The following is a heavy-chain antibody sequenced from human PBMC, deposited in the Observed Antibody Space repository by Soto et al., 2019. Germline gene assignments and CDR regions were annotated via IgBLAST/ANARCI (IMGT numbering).Heavy chain of an antibody. Sequence: QVQLVQSGAEVKKPGASVKVSCKASGYTFTSYAMHWVRQAPGQRLEWMGWINAGNGNTKYSQKFQGRVTITRDTSASTAYMELSSLRSEDTAVYYCARDRATRYDYKGVGVWGQGTTVTVSS. CDR3: ARDRATRYDYKGVGV. D-gene: IGHD5-12*01. J-gene: IGHJ6*02. V-gene: IGHV1-3*01. CDR2: INAGNGNT. CDR1: GYTFTSYA.